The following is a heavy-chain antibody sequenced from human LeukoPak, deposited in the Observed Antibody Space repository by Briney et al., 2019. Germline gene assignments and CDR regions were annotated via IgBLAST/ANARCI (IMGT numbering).Heavy chain of an antibody. V-gene: IGHV3-7*01. J-gene: IGHJ4*02. D-gene: IGHD3-22*01. CDR2: IRQDGAER. CDR3: ARAPYFESSGPL. CDR1: GFTFSDFW. Sequence: PGGSLRLSCAGSGFTFSDFWMTWVRQTPGKGLEWVANIRQDGAERYYVDSVKGRFTISRDNAKNSVYLEMNSLRVEDTAVYFCARAPYFESSGPLWGQGTLVTVSS.